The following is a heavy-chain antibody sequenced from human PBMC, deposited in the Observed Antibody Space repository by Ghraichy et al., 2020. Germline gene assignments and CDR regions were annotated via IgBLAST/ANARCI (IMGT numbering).Heavy chain of an antibody. CDR2: ISSSSSTI. V-gene: IGHV3-48*04. D-gene: IGHD3-9*01. CDR3: ARDDLYYDILTGYYDAYFDY. Sequence: GGSLRLSCAASGFTFSSYSMNWVRQAPGKGLEWVSYISSSSSTIYYADSVKGRFTISRDNAKNSLYLQMNSLRAEDTAVYYCARDDLYYDILTGYYDAYFDYWGQGTLVTVSS. CDR1: GFTFSSYS. J-gene: IGHJ4*02.